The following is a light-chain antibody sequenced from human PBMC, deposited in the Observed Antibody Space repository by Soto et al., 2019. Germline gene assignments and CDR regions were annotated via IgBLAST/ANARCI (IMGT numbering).Light chain of an antibody. CDR1: SSDVGGYKY. CDR2: MVS. CDR3: SSYTATSTYV. J-gene: IGLJ1*01. Sequence: QSVLTQPASVSGSPGQSITITCTGTSSDVGGYKYVSWYQQNPGKAPKLLIYMVSNRPSGASSRFSGSKAGNTASPTISGLQAEDEADYYCSSYTATSTYVFGTGTNVTVL. V-gene: IGLV2-14*01.